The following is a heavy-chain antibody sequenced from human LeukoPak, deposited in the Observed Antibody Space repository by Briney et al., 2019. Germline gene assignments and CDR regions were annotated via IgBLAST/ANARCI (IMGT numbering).Heavy chain of an antibody. CDR2: INANSGVT. CDR3: ASYGDFSHNLDY. CDR1: RYTFSGYY. J-gene: IGHJ4*02. V-gene: IGHV1-2*02. D-gene: IGHD4-17*01. Sequence: ASAKVSCKASRYTFSGYYVHWVRQAPGQGLEWMGWINANSGVTNYAQNFQGRVTMTRDTSISTVYMELSSLRSDDTAVYYCASYGDFSHNLDYWGQGTLVTVSS.